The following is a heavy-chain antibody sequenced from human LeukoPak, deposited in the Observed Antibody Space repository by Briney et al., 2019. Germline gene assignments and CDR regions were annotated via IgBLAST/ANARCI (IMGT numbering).Heavy chain of an antibody. CDR1: GFTVSSNY. J-gene: IGHJ4*02. D-gene: IGHD3-22*01. CDR3: ARDSSSGNYFYFDY. V-gene: IGHV3-53*01. Sequence: GGSLRLSCAASGFTVSSNYMSWVRQAPGKGLEWVSVIYNDGRTYYADSVKGRFTISRDNSKNTPYLQMNSLRVEDTAVYYCARDSSSGNYFYFDYWGQGTLVTVSS. CDR2: IYNDGRT.